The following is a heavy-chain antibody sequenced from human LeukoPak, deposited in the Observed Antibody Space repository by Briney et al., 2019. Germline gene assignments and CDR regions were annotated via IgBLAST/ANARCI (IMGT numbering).Heavy chain of an antibody. Sequence: PTETLSLTCTVSGGSISSGDYYWSWIRQPPGKCLEWIGYIYYSGSTYYNPSLKSRVTISVDTSKNQFSLKLSSVTAADTAVYYCARANSGDYDFWSGYYPFDYWGQGTLVTVSS. V-gene: IGHV4-30-4*08. D-gene: IGHD3-3*01. CDR1: GGSISSGDYY. J-gene: IGHJ4*02. CDR3: ARANSGDYDFWSGYYPFDY. CDR2: IYYSGST.